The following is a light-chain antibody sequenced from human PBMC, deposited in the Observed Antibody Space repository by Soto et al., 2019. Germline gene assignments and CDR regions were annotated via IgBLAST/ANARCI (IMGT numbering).Light chain of an antibody. J-gene: IGKJ2*01. CDR3: LQYNRLYT. CDR2: KAS. Sequence: DIQMTQSPSTLSASVGDRVTISCRASERLSGWLAWYQQKPGKAPKLLIYKASTLESGVPSRFRASGSETEFTLTISSLQPDDSATYYCLQYNRLYTFGQGTKLDVK. CDR1: ERLSGW. V-gene: IGKV1-5*03.